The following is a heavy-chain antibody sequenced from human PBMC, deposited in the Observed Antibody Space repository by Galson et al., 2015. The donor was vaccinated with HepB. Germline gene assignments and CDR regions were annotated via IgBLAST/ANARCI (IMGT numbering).Heavy chain of an antibody. V-gene: IGHV3-23*01. CDR2: INGRGSNR. CDR3: VKEGSWFGGDWFDP. Sequence: SLRLSCAGSGFIFRHHAMAWIRQAPGKGLEWVSGINGRGSNRSYSDAVKGRFSISRDNSKDTVFLQMYNLRAEDTAVYYCVKEGSWFGGDWFDPWGQGALITVS. J-gene: IGHJ5*02. D-gene: IGHD3-16*01. CDR1: GFIFRHHA.